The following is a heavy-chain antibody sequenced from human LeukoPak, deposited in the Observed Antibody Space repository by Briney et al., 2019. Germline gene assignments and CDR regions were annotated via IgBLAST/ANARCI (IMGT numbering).Heavy chain of an antibody. CDR3: ARSVGGNLVDY. J-gene: IGHJ4*02. CDR2: IYPGDSDT. CDR1: GYTFSNYW. V-gene: IGHV5-51*01. Sequence: VESLKISCKGSGYTFSNYWIAWVRQMPGKGLEWMGIIYPGDSDTRYSPSFQGQVTISADKSISTAYLQWSSLKASDTAVYYCARSVGGNLVDYWGQGTLVTVSS. D-gene: IGHD1-26*01.